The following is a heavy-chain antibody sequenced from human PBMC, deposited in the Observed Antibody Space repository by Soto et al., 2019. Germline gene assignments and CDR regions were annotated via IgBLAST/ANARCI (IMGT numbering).Heavy chain of an antibody. J-gene: IGHJ4*02. CDR2: INPGDARR. V-gene: IGHV1-46*01. Sequence: ASVKVSCKPSGYTLTSYYIHWVRQAPGQGLEWMGVINPGDARRNYAQKFQGRVTMTRDTSTSTIYMELSSLRSEDTAVYYCAGDQGRYWGQGTLVTVSS. CDR3: AGDQGRY. CDR1: GYTLTSYY.